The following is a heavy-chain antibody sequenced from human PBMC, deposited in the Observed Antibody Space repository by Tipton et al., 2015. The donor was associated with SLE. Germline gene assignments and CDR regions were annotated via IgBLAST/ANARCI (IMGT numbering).Heavy chain of an antibody. CDR2: ISRDGGST. CDR3: AKDLYGDYVIGAFDV. Sequence: SLRLSCAASGFLFHDYAMHWVRQLPGKGLEWVSHISRDGGSTYYAGSVRGRFTISRDNSKNSLYLEMTSVRAEDTAFYYCAKDLYGDYVIGAFDVWGHGTMVNVSS. V-gene: IGHV3-43D*04. J-gene: IGHJ3*01. CDR1: GFLFHDYA. D-gene: IGHD4-17*01.